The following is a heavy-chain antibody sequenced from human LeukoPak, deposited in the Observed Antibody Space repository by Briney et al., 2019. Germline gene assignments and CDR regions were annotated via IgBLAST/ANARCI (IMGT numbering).Heavy chain of an antibody. CDR3: ARDRSYCSSTSCYPGAVDI. CDR2: IYTSGGT. V-gene: IGHV4-4*07. Sequence: SETLSLTCTVSGGSLRSYYWSWMRQPARKGLAWMGRIYTSGGTDDKPSRKSRVTMSVDTSRNMLSLKLSSLTAADTAVYYCARDRSYCSSTSCYPGAVDIWGQRTMVTVSS. J-gene: IGHJ3*02. CDR1: GGSLRSYY. D-gene: IGHD2-2*01.